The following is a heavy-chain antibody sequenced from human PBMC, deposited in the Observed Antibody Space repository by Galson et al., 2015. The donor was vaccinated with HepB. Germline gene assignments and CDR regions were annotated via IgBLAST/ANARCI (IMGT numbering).Heavy chain of an antibody. D-gene: IGHD6-13*01. CDR2: ISSSSSYI. CDR3: ARNLRLYSSSWYYFDY. Sequence: SLRLSCAASGFTFSGYSMNWVRQAPGKGLEWVSSISSSSSYIYYADSVKGRFTISRDNAKNSLYLQMNSLRAEDTAVYYCARNLRLYSSSWYYFDYWGQGTLVTVSS. J-gene: IGHJ4*02. V-gene: IGHV3-21*01. CDR1: GFTFSGYS.